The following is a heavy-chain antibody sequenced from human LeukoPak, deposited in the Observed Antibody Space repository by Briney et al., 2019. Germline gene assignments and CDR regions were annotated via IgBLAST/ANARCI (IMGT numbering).Heavy chain of an antibody. CDR3: ARTLSGRSPKD. D-gene: IGHD3-3*01. Sequence: GGSLRLSCAVSGFTFSRSTMNWVRQAPGKGLEWVSSISSSSTYIYYADSVKGRFTISRDNAKNTLYLQMNSLTAEDTAVYYCARTLSGRSPKDWGQGTLVTVSS. CDR1: GFTFSRST. CDR2: ISSSSTYI. V-gene: IGHV3-21*01. J-gene: IGHJ4*02.